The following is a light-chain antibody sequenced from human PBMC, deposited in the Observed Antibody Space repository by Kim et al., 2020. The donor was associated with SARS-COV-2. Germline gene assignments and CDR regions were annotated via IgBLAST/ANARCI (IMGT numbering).Light chain of an antibody. CDR1: QGIASW. CDR3: QQSINSPIT. V-gene: IGKV1-12*01. CDR2: AAS. J-gene: IGKJ5*01. Sequence: DVQLPPSPSSVSASVGARVTITCRASQGIASWLAWYQQKPGKAPRLLIYAASALQHGVPSRFSGSGSGTEFTLTISSLQPEDSATYYCQQSINSPITFVQGTRLEI.